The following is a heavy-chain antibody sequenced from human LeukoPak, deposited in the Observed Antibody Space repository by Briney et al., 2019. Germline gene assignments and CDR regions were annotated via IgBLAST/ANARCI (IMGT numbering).Heavy chain of an antibody. CDR1: GFTFRTYW. V-gene: IGHV3-74*01. J-gene: IGHJ4*02. Sequence: GGSLRLSCAVSGFTFRTYWMHWVRQVPGEGPVRVSRINEGGSITNYADSVKGRFSISRDNAKNTLYLPMNSLRAEDTAVYYCGRDLGGSSGYWGQGTLVTVSS. D-gene: IGHD1-26*01. CDR2: INEGGSIT. CDR3: GRDLGGSSGY.